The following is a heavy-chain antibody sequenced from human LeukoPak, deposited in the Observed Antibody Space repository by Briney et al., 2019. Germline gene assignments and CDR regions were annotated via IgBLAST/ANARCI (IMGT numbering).Heavy chain of an antibody. CDR1: GFTVSSNY. CDR2: IYSDGST. V-gene: IGHV3-53*01. J-gene: IGHJ4*02. CDR3: ARGVGIRYFDY. D-gene: IGHD2-21*01. Sequence: LPGGSLRLSCAASGFTVSSNYMSWVRQAPGKGLHWVSVIYSDGSTYYTDSVKGRFTISRDNSKNTLYLQMNSLRAEDTAVYYCARGVGIRYFDYWGQGTLVTVSS.